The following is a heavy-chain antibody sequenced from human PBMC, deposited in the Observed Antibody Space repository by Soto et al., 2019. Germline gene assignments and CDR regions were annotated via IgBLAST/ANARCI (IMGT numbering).Heavy chain of an antibody. D-gene: IGHD1-20*01. V-gene: IGHV1-69*13. Sequence: ASVKVSCKTSAGTFSSYAISWVRQAPVQGLEWMGGIIPIFGTANSAQKFQGRVTITADESTSTDYMELSSLRSEDTAVFYCARDLSRITGAPPYYYYDMDVWGQGTTVTVS. J-gene: IGHJ6*02. CDR3: ARDLSRITGAPPYYYYDMDV. CDR2: IIPIFGTA. CDR1: AGTFSSYA.